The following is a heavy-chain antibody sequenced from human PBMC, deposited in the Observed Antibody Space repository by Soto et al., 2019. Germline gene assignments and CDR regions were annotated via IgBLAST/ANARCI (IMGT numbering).Heavy chain of an antibody. V-gene: IGHV3-53*04. J-gene: IGHJ4*02. CDR3: ARGIYGDYDY. CDR2: IYNDGST. D-gene: IGHD4-17*01. Sequence: EVQLVVSGGGLVQPGGSLRLSCAASGFTVSSNYMTWVRQAPGKGLEWVSVIYNDGSTYYADSVKGRFTISRHNSKNTLYLQLNSLRAEDTAVYYCARGIYGDYDYWGQGTLVTVSS. CDR1: GFTVSSNY.